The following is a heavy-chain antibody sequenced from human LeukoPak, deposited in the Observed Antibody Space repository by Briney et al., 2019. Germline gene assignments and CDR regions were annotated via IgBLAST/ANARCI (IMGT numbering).Heavy chain of an antibody. D-gene: IGHD3-16*01. CDR3: ARIWGKLSAAKNYSDY. J-gene: IGHJ4*02. V-gene: IGHV1-46*01. CDR1: GYTFTSYY. CDR2: INPSGGTT. Sequence: ASVTVSCKASGYTFTSYYMHWVRQAPGQGLEWMGLINPSGGTTGYAQKFQGRVTMTRDTSTSIVYMELSSLRSEDTAVYYCARIWGKLSAAKNYSDYWGQGTLVTVSS.